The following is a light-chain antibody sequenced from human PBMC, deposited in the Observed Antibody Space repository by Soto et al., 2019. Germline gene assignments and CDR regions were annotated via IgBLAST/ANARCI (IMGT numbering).Light chain of an antibody. CDR3: QQYNSYPWT. CDR2: DAS. Sequence: DIQMTQSPSTLSASVGDRVTITCRASQSISSWLAWYQQKPGKAPKLLIYDASSLESGVPSRFSGSGSGTEFTLTISSLQTDDFATYYCQQYNSYPWTFGKGTKVEIK. V-gene: IGKV1-5*01. CDR1: QSISSW. J-gene: IGKJ1*01.